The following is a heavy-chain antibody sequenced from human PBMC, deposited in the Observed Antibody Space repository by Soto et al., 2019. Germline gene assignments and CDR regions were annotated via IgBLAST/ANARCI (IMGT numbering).Heavy chain of an antibody. CDR2: IIPIFGTA. CDR3: ARDYDSSGYPRAFDI. CDR1: GGPLSSYA. D-gene: IGHD3-22*01. Sequence: SVKGACKAAGGPLSSYAVGWGRQAPGQGLEWMGGIIPIFGTANYAQKFQGRVTITADKSTSTAYMELSSLRSEDTAVYYCARDYDSSGYPRAFDIWGQGTMVTVSS. V-gene: IGHV1-69*06. J-gene: IGHJ3*02.